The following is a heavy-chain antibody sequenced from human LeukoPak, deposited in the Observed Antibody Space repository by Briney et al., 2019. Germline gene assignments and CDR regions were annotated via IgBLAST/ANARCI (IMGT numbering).Heavy chain of an antibody. J-gene: IGHJ5*02. V-gene: IGHV4-4*02. CDR1: GDSMSGTNW. D-gene: IGHD3/OR15-3a*01. CDR3: ARVNRGEEWDWYNWFDP. CDR2: IYHDGST. Sequence: SETLSLTCAVSGDSMSGTNWWSWVRQSPGKGLEWIGEIYHDGSTNYNPSLKSRVTISVDKSKSQFSLRLTSVTAADTAVYYCARVNRGEEWDWYNWFDPWGQGTLVTVSS.